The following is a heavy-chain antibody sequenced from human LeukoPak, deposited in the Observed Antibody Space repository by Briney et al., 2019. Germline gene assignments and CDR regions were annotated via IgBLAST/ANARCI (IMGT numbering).Heavy chain of an antibody. V-gene: IGHV3-74*01. D-gene: IGHD3-3*01. J-gene: IGHJ4*02. CDR3: ARERFDFWSGYYTSTFDY. CDR1: GFTFSSYW. CDR2: INTDGSST. Sequence: PGGSLRLSCAASGFTFSSYWMHWVRQAPGKGLVWVSRINTDGSSTSYADSVKGRFTISRDNAKNTLYLQMNSLRAEDTAVYYCARERFDFWSGYYTSTFDYWGQGTLVTVSS.